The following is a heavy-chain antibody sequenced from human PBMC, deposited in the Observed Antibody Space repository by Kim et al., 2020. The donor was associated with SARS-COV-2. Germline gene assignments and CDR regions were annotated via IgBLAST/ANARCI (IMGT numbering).Heavy chain of an antibody. Sequence: GGSLRLSCAASGFTFSTYTMSWVRQAPGMGLEWVSTIYSGSSDTFYADSVKGRFTISRDDSKSTLYLQINSLRAEDTAVYYCATTTSDWVFDNCGEGT. V-gene: IGHV3-23*03. CDR3: ATTTSDWVFDN. CDR2: IYSGSSDT. D-gene: IGHD1-1*01. CDR1: GFTFSTYT. J-gene: IGHJ4*02.